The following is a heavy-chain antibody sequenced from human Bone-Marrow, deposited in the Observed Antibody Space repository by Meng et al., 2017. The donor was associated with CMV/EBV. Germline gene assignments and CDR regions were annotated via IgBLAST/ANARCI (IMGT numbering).Heavy chain of an antibody. J-gene: IGHJ6*02. V-gene: IGHV1-2*02. D-gene: IGHD3-22*01. CDR3: ARESITMIVVGYGMDV. CDR1: GYTFSGYY. Sequence: ASVKVSCKASGYTFSGYYMHWVRQAPGQGLEWMGWINPNSGGTNYAQKFQGRVTMTRDTSISTAYMELRRLRSDDTAVYYYARESITMIVVGYGMDVWGQGTTVTVSS. CDR2: INPNSGGT.